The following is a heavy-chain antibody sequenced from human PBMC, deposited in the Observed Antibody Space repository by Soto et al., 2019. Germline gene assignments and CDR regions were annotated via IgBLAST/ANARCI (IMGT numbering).Heavy chain of an antibody. J-gene: IGHJ6*02. D-gene: IGHD3-3*01. CDR1: GDSVSSNSAA. CDR2: TYYRSKWYN. CDR3: ARDQGYDFWSGHHYYGMDV. V-gene: IGHV6-1*01. Sequence: SQTLSLTCAISGDSVSSNSAAWNWIRHSPSRGLELLGRTYYRSKWYNDYAVSVKSRITINPDTSKNQFSLQLNSVTPEDTAVYYCARDQGYDFWSGHHYYGMDVWGQGTTLTVSS.